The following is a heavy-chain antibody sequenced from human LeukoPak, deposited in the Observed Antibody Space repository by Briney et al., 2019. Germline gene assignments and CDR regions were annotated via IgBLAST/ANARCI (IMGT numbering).Heavy chain of an antibody. CDR1: GGSISTSSYY. J-gene: IGHJ4*02. D-gene: IGHD3-22*01. CDR2: IYYSGST. V-gene: IGHV4-39*02. CDR3: ARETKTYYFESSAYYPYYFDS. Sequence: SSETLSRTCIVSGGSISTSSYYWGWIRQPPGKGLEWIGTIYYSGSTNYNPSLKSRVTISVDTSKNHFSLKLSSVTAADTAVYYCARETKTYYFESSAYYPYYFDSWGQGTLVTVSS.